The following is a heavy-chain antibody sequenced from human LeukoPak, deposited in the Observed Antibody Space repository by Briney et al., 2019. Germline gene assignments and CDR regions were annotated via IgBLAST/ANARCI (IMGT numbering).Heavy chain of an antibody. CDR1: GFIVNTNY. D-gene: IGHD2-15*01. CDR3: ARGGGCYAIDY. V-gene: IGHV3-66*02. Sequence: GGSLRLSCAASGFIVNTNYMNWVRQAPGKGLEWVSVIYADDTTYYAGSVKGRFTISRDNSKNTLYLQMNGLRPEDTAVYYCARGGGCYAIDYWGQGTLVTVSS. J-gene: IGHJ4*02. CDR2: IYADDTT.